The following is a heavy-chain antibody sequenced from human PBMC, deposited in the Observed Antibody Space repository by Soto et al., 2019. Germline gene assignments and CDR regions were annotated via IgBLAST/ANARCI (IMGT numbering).Heavy chain of an antibody. CDR3: ASDLDYSTYSYYDYGMDV. J-gene: IGHJ6*02. V-gene: IGHV1-69*06. Sequence: QVQLVQSGAGVKKPRSPVKVPCKCSGGTFSSYAITWVRQAPGQGLEWVGGVIPIFGTANYAQKFQGRVTITADKSTSTASMELSSLRSENTAVYYCASDLDYSTYSYYDYGMDVWGHGTTVTVS. CDR1: GGTFSSYA. CDR2: VIPIFGTA. D-gene: IGHD4-4*01.